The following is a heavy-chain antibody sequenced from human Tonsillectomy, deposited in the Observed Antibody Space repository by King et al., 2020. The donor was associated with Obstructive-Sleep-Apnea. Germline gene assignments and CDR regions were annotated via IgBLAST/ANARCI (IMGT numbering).Heavy chain of an antibody. CDR3: ARVRLVLPDY. CDR2: ISYVGSNK. V-gene: IGHV3-30*04. CDR1: GFTFSSYA. J-gene: IGHJ4*02. D-gene: IGHD6-6*01. Sequence: VQLVESGGGVVQPGRSLRLSCAASGFTFSSYAMHWVRQAPGKGLEWVAVISYVGSNKYYAASVKGRFTISRDNSKNTLYLQMNSLRAEDTAVYYCARVRLVLPDYWGQGTLVTVSS.